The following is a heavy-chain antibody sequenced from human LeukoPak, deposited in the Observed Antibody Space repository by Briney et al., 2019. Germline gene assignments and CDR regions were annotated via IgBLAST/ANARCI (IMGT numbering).Heavy chain of an antibody. Sequence: ASVKVSCKASGGTFSSYAISWVRQAPGQGLEWMGRIIPILGIANYAQKFQGRVTITADKSTSTAYMELSSLRSEDTAMYYCARGAADVWFGEGGMDVWGQGTTVTVSS. CDR1: GGTFSSYA. D-gene: IGHD3-10*01. CDR3: ARGAADVWFGEGGMDV. CDR2: IIPILGIA. J-gene: IGHJ6*02. V-gene: IGHV1-69*04.